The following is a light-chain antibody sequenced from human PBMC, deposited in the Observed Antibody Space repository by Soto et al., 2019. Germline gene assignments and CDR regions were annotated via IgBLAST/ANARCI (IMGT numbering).Light chain of an antibody. V-gene: IGKV1-39*01. J-gene: IGKJ5*01. CDR1: QSICIY. Sequence: DIQMTQSPSSLSASIGDRVTITCRASQSICIYLNWYQQEPVKAPKRLIYAASSLQSGVPSRFSGSGSGTDFTLTISSLQPEDFTTDYCQQNCNTLLTFGAGTRLDIK. CDR2: AAS. CDR3: QQNCNTLLT.